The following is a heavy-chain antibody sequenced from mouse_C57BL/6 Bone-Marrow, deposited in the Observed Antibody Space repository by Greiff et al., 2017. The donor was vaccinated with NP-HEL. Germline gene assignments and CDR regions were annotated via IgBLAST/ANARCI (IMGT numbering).Heavy chain of an antibody. Sequence: EVKLVESGEGLVKPGGSLKLSCAASGFTFSSYAMSWVRQTPEKRLEWVAYISSGGDYIYYADTVKGRFTISRDNARNTLYLQMSSLKSEDTAMYYCTRVNYYYGSSPYWYFDVWGTGTTVTVSS. CDR1: GFTFSSYA. V-gene: IGHV5-9-1*02. D-gene: IGHD1-1*01. CDR2: ISSGGDYI. CDR3: TRVNYYYGSSPYWYFDV. J-gene: IGHJ1*03.